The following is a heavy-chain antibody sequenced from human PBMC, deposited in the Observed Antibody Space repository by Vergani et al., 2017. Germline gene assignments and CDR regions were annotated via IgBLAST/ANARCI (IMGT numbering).Heavy chain of an antibody. CDR1: GFTFDDYA. CDR3: ARVKSYCSSTSCYPEAFDI. V-gene: IGHV3-43D*04. Sequence: EVQLVESGGVVVQPGGSLRLSCAASGFTFDDYAMHWVRQAPGKGLEWVSLISWDGGSTYYADSVKGRFTISRNNSKNSLYLQMNSLRAEDTALYYCARVKSYCSSTSCYPEAFDIWGQGTMVTVSS. CDR2: ISWDGGST. J-gene: IGHJ3*02. D-gene: IGHD2-2*01.